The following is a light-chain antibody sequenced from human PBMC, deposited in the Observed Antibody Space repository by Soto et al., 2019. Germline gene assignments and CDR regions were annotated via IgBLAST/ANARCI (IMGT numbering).Light chain of an antibody. Sequence: EIVLTQSPATLSLSPGERATLSCRVSQSISTYLAWYQHKPGQAPRLLMYEASNRATGVPPRFSGSGSGTDFTLTISSLEPEDFAVYYCQQETFGQGTKVDIK. CDR3: QQET. CDR2: EAS. CDR1: QSISTY. J-gene: IGKJ1*01. V-gene: IGKV3-11*01.